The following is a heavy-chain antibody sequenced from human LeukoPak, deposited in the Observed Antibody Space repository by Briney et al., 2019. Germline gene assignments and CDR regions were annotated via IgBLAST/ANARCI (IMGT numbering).Heavy chain of an antibody. V-gene: IGHV1-3*01. J-gene: IGHJ6*04. D-gene: IGHD1-1*01. CDR1: RYTFISNN. Sequence: VASVKVSCKASRYTFISNNMNGVRQAPGQRLEWMGWINVGNGDIKYSQKFKGRVTITTDTSASTGYMELSSLRSEDTAVYYCARWNYGMDVWGKGTTTTVSS. CDR3: ARWNYGMDV. CDR2: INVGNGDI.